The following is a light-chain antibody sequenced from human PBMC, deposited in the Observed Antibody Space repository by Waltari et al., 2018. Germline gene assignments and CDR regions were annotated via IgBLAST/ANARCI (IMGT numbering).Light chain of an antibody. Sequence: EIVLAQFPGTLSLSPGEIATLSCRASQRVSRSLAWDRQKPGQAPRLLIYGTSIRATGIPDRFSGSGSGTDFSLTISRLESEDFAVYYCQHYVRLPATFGQGTKVEIK. V-gene: IGKV3-20*01. CDR2: GTS. CDR3: QHYVRLPAT. J-gene: IGKJ1*01. CDR1: QRVSRS.